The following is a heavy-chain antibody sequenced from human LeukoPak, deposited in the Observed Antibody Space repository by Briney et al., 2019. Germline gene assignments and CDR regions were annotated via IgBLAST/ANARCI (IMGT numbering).Heavy chain of an antibody. CDR2: ISSSGGST. V-gene: IGHV3-23*01. Sequence: AGGSLRLSCAASGFIFSTYTMNWVRQAPGKGLEWGSSISSSGGSTYYADSVKGRFTISRDNSKNTLYLQVNSLRAEDTAVYYCAKAAVYHDSCPDSWGQGTLVTVSS. J-gene: IGHJ4*02. CDR3: AKAAVYHDSCPDS. D-gene: IGHD5/OR15-5a*01. CDR1: GFIFSTYT.